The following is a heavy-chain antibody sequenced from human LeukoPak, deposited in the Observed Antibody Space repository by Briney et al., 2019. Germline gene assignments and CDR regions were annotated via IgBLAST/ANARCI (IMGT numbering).Heavy chain of an antibody. J-gene: IGHJ5*02. Sequence: SETLSLTCTVSGYSISSGYYWGWIRQPPGKGLEWIGSIYHSGSTYYNPSLKSRVTISVDTSKNQFSLKLSSVTAADTAVYYCAGSYSGSYYWGWFDPWGQGTLVTVSS. V-gene: IGHV4-38-2*02. D-gene: IGHD1-26*01. CDR2: IYHSGST. CDR1: GYSISSGYY. CDR3: AGSYSGSYYWGWFDP.